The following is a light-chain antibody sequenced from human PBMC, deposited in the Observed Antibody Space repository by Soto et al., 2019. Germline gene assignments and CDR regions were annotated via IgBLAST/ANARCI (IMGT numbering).Light chain of an antibody. Sequence: QSALTHPASVSGSPGQSITNSCTGTSSHIGGYNYVSWYQQHPVKAPTLMIYDVTNRPSGVSDRFSGSKSGNTASLNISGTQAEDEADYYCSSHRSSSTPYVFGTGTKLTVL. CDR1: SSHIGGYNY. CDR3: SSHRSSSTPYV. V-gene: IGLV2-14*01. J-gene: IGLJ1*01. CDR2: DVT.